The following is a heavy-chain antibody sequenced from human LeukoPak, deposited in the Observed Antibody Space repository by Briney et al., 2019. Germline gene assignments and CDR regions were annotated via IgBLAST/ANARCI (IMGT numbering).Heavy chain of an antibody. CDR2: TYSGGTT. V-gene: IGHV3-66*01. Sequence: PGGSLRLSCAASGFSVSYNYMSWVRQAPGKGLEWVSVTYSGGTTLYADSVKGRFTISRDTSKNTLYLQMNSLRPEDTAVYYCAREWVVVPNDAFDIWGQGTMVTVSS. CDR3: AREWVVVPNDAFDI. J-gene: IGHJ3*02. D-gene: IGHD2-21*01. CDR1: GFSVSYNY.